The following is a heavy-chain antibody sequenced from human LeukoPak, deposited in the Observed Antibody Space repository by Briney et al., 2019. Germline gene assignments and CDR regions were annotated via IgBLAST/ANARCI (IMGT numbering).Heavy chain of an antibody. CDR2: ISGDGGSP. V-gene: IGHV3-43*02. CDR3: VPLTDGSVDQ. CDR1: GFTFDDYA. J-gene: IGHJ4*02. D-gene: IGHD3-10*01. Sequence: PGGSLRLSCAASGFTFDDYAMHWVRQAPGKGLEWVSLISGDGGSPYYADSVKGRFTISRDNSKNTLNLQMNSLRVEDTAVYYCVPLTDGSVDQWGQGTLVTVSS.